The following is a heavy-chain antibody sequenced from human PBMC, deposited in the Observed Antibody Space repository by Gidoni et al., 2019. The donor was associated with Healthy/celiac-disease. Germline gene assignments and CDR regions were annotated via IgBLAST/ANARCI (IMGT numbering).Heavy chain of an antibody. CDR1: GFPFSSSS. Sequence: EVQLVESGGGLVKPGGSLRLSCAASGFPFSSSSMNWVPQAPGKGLEWVSSSSSSSSYIYYADSVKGRFTISRDNAKNSLYLQMNSLRAEDTAVYYCARATGYDFWSGYYPIEYYYYYYMDVWGKGTTVTVSS. V-gene: IGHV3-21*01. CDR2: SSSSSSYI. D-gene: IGHD3-3*01. J-gene: IGHJ6*03. CDR3: ARATGYDFWSGYYPIEYYYYYYMDV.